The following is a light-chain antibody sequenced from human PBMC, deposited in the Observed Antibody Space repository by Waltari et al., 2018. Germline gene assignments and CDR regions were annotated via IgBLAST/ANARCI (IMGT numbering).Light chain of an antibody. CDR1: RGDVGGYNY. J-gene: IGLJ1*01. CDR2: DVS. Sequence: QSALTRPASVSGSPGQSITISCTGTRGDVGGYNYVSWYQQHPGKAPKLMIYDVSKRPSGASNRFSGSKSGNTASLTVSGLQAEDEADYYCCSYAGASTYVFGTGTKVTVL. CDR3: CSYAGASTYV. V-gene: IGLV2-23*02.